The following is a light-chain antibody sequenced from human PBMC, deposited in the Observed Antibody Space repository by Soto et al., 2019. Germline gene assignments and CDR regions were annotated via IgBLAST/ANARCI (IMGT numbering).Light chain of an antibody. J-gene: IGLJ2*01. CDR1: SSHVGGYNY. CDR2: EVS. CDR3: SSYTSGSTLVV. Sequence: QSALTQPASVSGSPGQSITISCTGTSSHVGGYNYVSWYQQHPGKAPKLMIYEVSNRPSEVSNRFSGSKSGNTASLTISGLQAEDEGNYYCSSYTSGSTLVVFGGGTKLTVL. V-gene: IGLV2-14*01.